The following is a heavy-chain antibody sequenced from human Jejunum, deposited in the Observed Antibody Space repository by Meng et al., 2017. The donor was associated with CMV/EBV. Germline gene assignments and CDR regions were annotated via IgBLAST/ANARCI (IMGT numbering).Heavy chain of an antibody. CDR3: ARHSSGLTFHYDSSGYYSH. V-gene: IGHV4-39*01. CDR1: STSYY. D-gene: IGHD3-22*01. J-gene: IGHJ4*01. Sequence: STSYYWGWLRQPPGKGLEWIGSFYYSGSTSYTPSLKSRVTISVDTSKNQFSLKLSSVTAADTAVYYCARHSSGLTFHYDSSGYYSHWGQGTLVTVSS. CDR2: FYYSGST.